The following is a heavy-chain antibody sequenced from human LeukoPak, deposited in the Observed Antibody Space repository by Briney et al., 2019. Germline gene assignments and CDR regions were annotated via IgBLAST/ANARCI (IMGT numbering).Heavy chain of an antibody. Sequence: GRSLRLSCAASGFTFSSYGMHWVRQAPGKGLEWVAVISYDGSNKYYADSVKGRFTISRDNSKNTLYLQMNSLRAEDTAVYYCARAGEKYSSSWYEDYWGQGTLVTVSS. CDR2: ISYDGSNK. J-gene: IGHJ4*02. D-gene: IGHD6-13*01. CDR3: ARAGEKYSSSWYEDY. V-gene: IGHV3-30*03. CDR1: GFTFSSYG.